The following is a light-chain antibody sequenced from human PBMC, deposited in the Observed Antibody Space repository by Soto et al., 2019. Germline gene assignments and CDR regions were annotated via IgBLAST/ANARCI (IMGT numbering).Light chain of an antibody. Sequence: QAVVTQPPSTSGTPGQRVTISCSGSSSNIGTNAVNWYQQVPGTAPKLLIYSDNQRPSGVPDRFSGSKSGTSASLAISGLQSEDEADYYCAAWDDSLSGYVVFGGGTKVTVL. CDR1: SSNIGTNA. CDR2: SDN. CDR3: AAWDDSLSGYVV. J-gene: IGLJ2*01. V-gene: IGLV1-44*01.